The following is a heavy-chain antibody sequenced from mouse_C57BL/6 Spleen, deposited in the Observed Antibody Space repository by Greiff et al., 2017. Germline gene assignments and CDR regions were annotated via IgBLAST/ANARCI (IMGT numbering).Heavy chain of an antibody. CDR2: IYPRSGNT. J-gene: IGHJ4*01. CDR3: ARGGGNYDAMDY. V-gene: IGHV1-81*01. CDR1: GYTFTSYG. D-gene: IGHD2-1*01. Sequence: VKVVESGAELARPGASVKLSCKASGYTFTSYGISWVKQRTGQGLEWIGEIYPRSGNTYYNEKFKGKATLTADKSSSTAYMELRSLTSEDSAVHFCARGGGNYDAMDYWGQGTSVTVSS.